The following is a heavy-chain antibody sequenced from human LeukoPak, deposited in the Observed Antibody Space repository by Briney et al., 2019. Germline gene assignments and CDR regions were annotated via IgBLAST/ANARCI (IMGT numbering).Heavy chain of an antibody. Sequence: ASVKVSCKASGYTFTTYDIYWVRQATGQGLEWMGRMSPNSDNTGYAQKFQGRVALTRDTSINTAYMELSGLTSEDTAVYYCTRNFLGLNYWGQGTLVTVSS. V-gene: IGHV1-8*01. CDR2: MSPNSDNT. CDR3: TRNFLGLNY. CDR1: GYTFTTYD. D-gene: IGHD1-26*01. J-gene: IGHJ4*02.